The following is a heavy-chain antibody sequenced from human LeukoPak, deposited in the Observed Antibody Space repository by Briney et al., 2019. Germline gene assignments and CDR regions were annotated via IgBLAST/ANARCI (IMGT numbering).Heavy chain of an antibody. D-gene: IGHD3-22*01. CDR2: IIPTFGTA. CDR1: GGTFSSYA. V-gene: IGHV1-69*06. CDR3: ASNYYYDSSLMNYYYMDV. Sequence: SVKVSCKASGGTFSSYAISWVGQAPGQGLEWMGGIIPTFGTANYAQKFQGRVTITADKSTSTAYMELSSLRSEDTAVYYCASNYYYDSSLMNYYYMDVWGKGTTVTVSS. J-gene: IGHJ6*03.